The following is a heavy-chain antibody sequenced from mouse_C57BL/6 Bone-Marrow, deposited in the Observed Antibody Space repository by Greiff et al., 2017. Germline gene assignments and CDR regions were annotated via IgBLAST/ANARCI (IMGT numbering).Heavy chain of an antibody. CDR3: ARSDWHYFDY. CDR2: ISYSGSN. V-gene: IGHV3-8*01. Sequence: EVKLMESGPGLAKPSQTLSLTCSVTGYSITSDYWNWIRKFPGHKLEYIGYISYSGSNYYNPSLKSGISITRDTSKNQYYLQLNSVTTEDTATYYGARSDWHYFDYWGQGTTLTVSS. CDR1: GYSITSDY. J-gene: IGHJ2*01.